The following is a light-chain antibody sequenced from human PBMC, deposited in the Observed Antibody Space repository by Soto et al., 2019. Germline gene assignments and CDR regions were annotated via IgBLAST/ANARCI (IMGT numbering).Light chain of an antibody. CDR2: KAS. CDR1: QTISSW. CDR3: LQHNTYPRT. V-gene: IGKV1-5*03. Sequence: DIQMTQSPSTLSGSVGDRVTITCLASQTISSWLAWYQQKPGKAPKLLIYKASTLKSGVPSRFSGSGSGTDFTLTISSLQPEDFATYYCLQHNTYPRTFGQGTKVDIK. J-gene: IGKJ1*01.